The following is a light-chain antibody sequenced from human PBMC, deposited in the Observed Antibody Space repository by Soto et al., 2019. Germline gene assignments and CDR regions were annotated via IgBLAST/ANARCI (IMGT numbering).Light chain of an antibody. Sequence: QSVLTQAPSVSGTPGQRVTISCSGSSSNIGSNTVSWYQQVPGTAPKVLIYSNVQRPSGVPDRFSGSKSGTSASLALGGLQSEDEADYYCAAWDVSLNGWVFGGGTKLTVL. CDR2: SNV. CDR1: SSNIGSNT. V-gene: IGLV1-44*01. CDR3: AAWDVSLNGWV. J-gene: IGLJ3*02.